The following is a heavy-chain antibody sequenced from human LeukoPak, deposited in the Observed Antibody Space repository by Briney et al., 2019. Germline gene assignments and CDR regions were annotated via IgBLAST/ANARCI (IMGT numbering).Heavy chain of an antibody. CDR2: ITSKTAGGAT. V-gene: IGHV3-15*01. D-gene: IGHD3-10*01. CDR3: TTDRRWEFRGGYDN. CDR1: GFTFSNAW. J-gene: IGHJ4*02. Sequence: GGSLRLSCAASGFTFSNAWMSWVRQAPGKGLEWVGRITSKTAGGATDYAAPVKGRFTISRDDSTNTLYLQMNSLETEDTAVYYCTTDRRWEFRGGYDNWGQGTLVTVSS.